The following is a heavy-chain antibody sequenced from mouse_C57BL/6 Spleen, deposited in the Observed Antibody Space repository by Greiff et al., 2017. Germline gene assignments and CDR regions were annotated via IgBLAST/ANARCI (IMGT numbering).Heavy chain of an antibody. Sequence: QVQLQQPGAELVKPGASVKLSCTASGFNFTSYWMHWVKQRPGRGLEWIGRIDPNSGGTKYNEKFKSKATMTVDKPSSPAYMQLSSLTAEDSAVDYCARSTVVVRKYFDDWGQGTTLTVSS. CDR3: ARSTVVVRKYFDD. CDR2: IDPNSGGT. D-gene: IGHD1-1*01. V-gene: IGHV1-72*01. J-gene: IGHJ2*01. CDR1: GFNFTSYW.